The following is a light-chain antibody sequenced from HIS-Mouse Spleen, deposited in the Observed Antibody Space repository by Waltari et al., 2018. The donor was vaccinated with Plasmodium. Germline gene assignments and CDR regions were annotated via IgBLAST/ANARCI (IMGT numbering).Light chain of an antibody. CDR1: QGISSY. CDR3: QQYYSYPLT. Sequence: AIRMTQSPSSFSASTVASVTITCRASQGISSYLAWYQQKPGKAPKLLIYAASTLQSGVPSRFSGSGPGTDFTLTISCLQSEDFATYYCQQYYSYPLTFGGGTKVEIK. CDR2: AAS. J-gene: IGKJ4*01. V-gene: IGKV1-8*01.